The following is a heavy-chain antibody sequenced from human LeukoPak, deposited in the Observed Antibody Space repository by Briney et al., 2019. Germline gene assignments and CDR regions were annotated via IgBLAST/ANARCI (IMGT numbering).Heavy chain of an antibody. CDR2: INQSGST. CDR1: GGPFSGYY. Sequence: NPSETLSLTCAVYGGPFSGYYWSWIRQSPGKGLEWFGEINQSGSTTYKPSLKGRVTISVDTSKTQFSLKLSSVTAADTAVYYCARGKEYCGGDCFSSWYFDLWGRGTLVTVSS. V-gene: IGHV4-34*01. J-gene: IGHJ2*01. D-gene: IGHD2-21*02. CDR3: ARGKEYCGGDCFSSWYFDL.